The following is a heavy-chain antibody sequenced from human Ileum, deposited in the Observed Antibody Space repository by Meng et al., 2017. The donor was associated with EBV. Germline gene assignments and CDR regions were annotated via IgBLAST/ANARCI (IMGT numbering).Heavy chain of an antibody. J-gene: IGHJ2*01. V-gene: IGHV4-30-4*01. Sequence: VQLQGSRRGLVKPPQTLSLTCTVSRGSISRSNYYGSWIRQPPGKGLEWSGHIYNSGSTYCNPSLKSRITISVDTSKNQFSLKLSSVTAADTAVYYCARGQKGYFDLWGRGTLVTVSS. CDR2: IYNSGST. CDR1: RGSISRSNYY. CDR3: ARGQKGYFDL.